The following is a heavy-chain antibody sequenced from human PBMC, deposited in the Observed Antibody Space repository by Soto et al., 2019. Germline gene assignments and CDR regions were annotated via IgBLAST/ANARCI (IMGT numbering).Heavy chain of an antibody. V-gene: IGHV1-18*01. Sequence: QVQLVQSGDEVKKPGASVKVSCKASGYTFTTYGIGWVRQAPGQGLEWMGWISAYNGDTKYAQNVQDRVSMTTDTPTSTAYMELRSLRSDDTAVYYCAREGSWPYYYYGMDVWGQGTTVTVSS. J-gene: IGHJ6*02. CDR1: GYTFTTYG. CDR3: AREGSWPYYYYGMDV. CDR2: ISAYNGDT. D-gene: IGHD6-13*01.